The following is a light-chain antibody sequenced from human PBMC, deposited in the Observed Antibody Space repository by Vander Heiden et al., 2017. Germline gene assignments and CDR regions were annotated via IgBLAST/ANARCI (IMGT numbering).Light chain of an antibody. CDR2: EVS. V-gene: IGLV2-14*01. CDR3: SSYTNSGTYV. Sequence: QSALTQPASVSGSPGQSITISCTGTSSDIGVYNYVCVYQQQPGKAPKLMIYEVSNRPSGVSDRFSGPKSGNTASLTISGLQAEDEADYYCSSYTNSGTYVFGTGTKVTVL. J-gene: IGLJ1*01. CDR1: SSDIGVYNY.